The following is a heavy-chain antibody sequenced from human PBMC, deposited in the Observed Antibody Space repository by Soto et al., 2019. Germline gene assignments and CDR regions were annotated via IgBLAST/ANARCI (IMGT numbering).Heavy chain of an antibody. CDR3: ARGGVSTRTFDY. CDR1: GYNFAGYW. D-gene: IGHD3-3*01. CDR2: IYPSDSDT. V-gene: IGHV5-51*01. J-gene: IGHJ4*02. Sequence: PGESLKISCNGSGYNFAGYWIAWVRQMPGKGLELMGIIYPSDSDTRYRPSFQGQVTISADKSFSSAYPQWSSLRASDTAMYYCARGGVSTRTFDYWGQGTPVTVSS.